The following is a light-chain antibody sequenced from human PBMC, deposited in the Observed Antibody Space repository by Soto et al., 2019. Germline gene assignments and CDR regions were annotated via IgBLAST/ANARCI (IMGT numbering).Light chain of an antibody. J-gene: IGLJ3*02. V-gene: IGLV2-14*01. CDR3: SSYTLSSTWV. CDR1: SSDFIDYKY. CDR2: EVT. Sequence: QSALTQPASVSGSPGQSITISCTGTSSDFIDYKYVSWYQHHPGKAPQLMIYEVTNRPSGVSNRFSGSKSGNTASLTISGLQAEDEADYYCSSYTLSSTWVFGGGTKLTVL.